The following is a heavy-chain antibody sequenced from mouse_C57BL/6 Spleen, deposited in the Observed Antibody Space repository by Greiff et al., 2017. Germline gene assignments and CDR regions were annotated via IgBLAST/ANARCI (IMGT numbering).Heavy chain of an antibody. J-gene: IGHJ4*01. Sequence: EVQLQQSGPELVKPGASVKISCKASGYTFTDYYMNWVKQSHGQSLEWIGDINPNNGGTSYNQKFKGKATLTVDKSSSTAYMELRSLTSEDSAVYYCARNYGSSYGAMDYWGQGTSVTVSS. CDR1: GYTFTDYY. CDR2: INPNNGGT. D-gene: IGHD1-1*01. V-gene: IGHV1-26*01. CDR3: ARNYGSSYGAMDY.